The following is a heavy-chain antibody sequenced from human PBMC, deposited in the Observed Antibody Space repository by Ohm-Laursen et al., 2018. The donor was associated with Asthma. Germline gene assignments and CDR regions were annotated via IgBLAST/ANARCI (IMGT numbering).Heavy chain of an antibody. V-gene: IGHV3-49*03. Sequence: SLRLSCSASGFTFSSYAMSWFRQAPGKGLEWVGFIRSKAYGGTTEYAASVKGRFTISRDDSKSIAYLQMNSLKTEDTAVYYCTRDSSGWYEVWYYYGMDVWGQGTTVTVSS. D-gene: IGHD6-19*01. J-gene: IGHJ6*02. CDR1: GFTFSSYA. CDR3: TRDSSGWYEVWYYYGMDV. CDR2: IRSKAYGGTT.